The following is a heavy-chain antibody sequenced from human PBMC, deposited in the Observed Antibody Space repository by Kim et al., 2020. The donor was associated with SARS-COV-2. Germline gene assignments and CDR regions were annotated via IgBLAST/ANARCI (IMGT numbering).Heavy chain of an antibody. V-gene: IGHV3-15*01. J-gene: IGHJ4*02. CDR3: TTVIN. Sequence: GGSLILSCAASGFNFTNTWMNWVRQTPGKGLEWVGRIISKYDGGTTNYAAPVKDRFLISRDDSKNMLFLHMNSLKSDDTAVYYCTTVINWGQGTLVTVSS. CDR2: IISKYDGGTT. CDR1: GFNFTNTW.